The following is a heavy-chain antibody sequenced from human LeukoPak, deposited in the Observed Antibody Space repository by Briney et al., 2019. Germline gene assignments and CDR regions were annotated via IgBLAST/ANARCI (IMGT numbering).Heavy chain of an antibody. D-gene: IGHD6-19*01. J-gene: IGHJ5*02. V-gene: IGHV1-2*06. CDR2: INPNSGGT. CDR1: GYTFTGYY. CDR3: ARGRIAVAGTRWFDP. Sequence: VSVKVSCKASGYTFTGYYMHWVRQAPEQGLEWMGRINPNSGGTNYAQKFQGRVTMTRDTSISTAYMELSRLRSDDTAVYYCARGRIAVAGTRWFDPWGQGTLVTVSS.